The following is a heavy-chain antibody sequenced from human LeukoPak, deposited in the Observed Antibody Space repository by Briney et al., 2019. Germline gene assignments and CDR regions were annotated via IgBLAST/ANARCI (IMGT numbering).Heavy chain of an antibody. CDR3: AKSKVVTTIPYYFDY. D-gene: IGHD2-21*02. CDR2: ISSSGSTI. CDR1: GFTFSSYE. V-gene: IGHV3-48*03. Sequence: GGSLRLSCAASGFTFSSYEMNWVRQAPGKGLEWVSYISSSGSTIYHADSVKGRFTISRDNAKNSLYLQMNSLRAGDTALYYCAKSKVVTTIPYYFDYWGQGTLVTVSS. J-gene: IGHJ4*02.